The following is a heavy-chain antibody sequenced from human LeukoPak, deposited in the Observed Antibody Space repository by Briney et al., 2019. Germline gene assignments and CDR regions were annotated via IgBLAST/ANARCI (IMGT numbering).Heavy chain of an antibody. J-gene: IGHJ5*02. CDR3: ARGRVITPGVNWFDP. Sequence: PSETLSLTCTVSGGSISSSSYYWGWIRQPPGKGLEWVGSIYYSGSTYYNPSLKSRVTISVDTSKNQFSLKLSSVTAADTAVYYCARGRVITPGVNWFDPWGQGTLVTVSS. CDR2: IYYSGST. D-gene: IGHD3-10*01. CDR1: GGSISSSSYY. V-gene: IGHV4-39*07.